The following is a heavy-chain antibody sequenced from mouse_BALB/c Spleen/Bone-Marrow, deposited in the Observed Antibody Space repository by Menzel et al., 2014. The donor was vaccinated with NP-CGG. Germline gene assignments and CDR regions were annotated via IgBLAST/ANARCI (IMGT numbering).Heavy chain of an antibody. Sequence: VKPMESGAELAKPGASVKMSCKASGYTFTSYWMHWVKQRPGQGLEWIGYINPSTTYSAYNQKFKDKATLTADKSSSTDYMHISSLTSEDAVEYYSALYTRYAYFYYWGQGTTLTVSS. D-gene: IGHD2-14*01. CDR2: INPSTTYS. V-gene: IGHV1-7*01. CDR1: GYTFTSYW. CDR3: ALYTRYAYFYY. J-gene: IGHJ2*01.